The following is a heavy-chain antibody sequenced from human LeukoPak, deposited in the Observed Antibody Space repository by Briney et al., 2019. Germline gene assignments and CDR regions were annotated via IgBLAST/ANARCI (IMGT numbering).Heavy chain of an antibody. J-gene: IGHJ4*02. CDR1: WLSVSSNH. D-gene: IGHD6-19*01. Sequence: GGSLRLSCAASWLSVSSNHMSWVRQAPGKGLEWVSVIYSGGSTYYTDSVKGRFTISTGNSKNTLYLQMNSLRVEDTAVYYCAGGIAVAGPDYWGQGTLVTVSS. V-gene: IGHV3-53*01. CDR2: IYSGGST. CDR3: AGGIAVAGPDY.